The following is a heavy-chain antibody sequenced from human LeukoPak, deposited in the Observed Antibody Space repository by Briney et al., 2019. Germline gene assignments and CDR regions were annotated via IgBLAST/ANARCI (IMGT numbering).Heavy chain of an antibody. CDR3: ASLTTVNPPSYFDY. V-gene: IGHV3-48*01. D-gene: IGHD4-17*01. J-gene: IGHJ4*02. CDR2: ISAISNTM. CDR1: GFTFYSYS. Sequence: GGSLRLSCAASGFTFYSYSMNWVRQAPGKGLEWVSYISAISNTMYYADSVKGRFTISRDNAKSSLFLQMNSLRAEDTAVYYCASLTTVNPPSYFDYWGQGTLVIVSS.